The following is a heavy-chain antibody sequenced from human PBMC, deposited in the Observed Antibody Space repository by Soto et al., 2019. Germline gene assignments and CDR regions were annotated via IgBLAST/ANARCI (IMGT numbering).Heavy chain of an antibody. CDR1: GLTFSNYG. V-gene: IGHV3-30*18. D-gene: IGHD3-22*01. CDR2: ISSDGRNK. J-gene: IGHJ6*02. CDR3: AKERLGIQPFYDPSGYYRRKNYYGMDV. Sequence: QVQLVESGGDLVQPGRSLRLSCEASGLTFSNYGMHWVRQPPGKGLEWVAVISSDGRNKNYADSVKGRFIISRDKSKNPLYLQMNSLRPEDTAVYYCAKERLGIQPFYDPSGYYRRKNYYGMDVWGQGTTVTVSS.